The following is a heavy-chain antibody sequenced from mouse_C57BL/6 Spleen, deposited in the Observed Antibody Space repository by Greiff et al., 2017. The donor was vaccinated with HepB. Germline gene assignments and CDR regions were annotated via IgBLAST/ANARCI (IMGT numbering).Heavy chain of an antibody. V-gene: IGHV1-69*01. CDR3: ARAGKLTGLDY. D-gene: IGHD4-1*01. Sequence: QVQLKQPGAELVMPGASVKLSCKASGYTFTSYWMHWVKQRPGQGLEWIGEIDPSDSYTNYNQKFKGKSTLTVDKSSSTAYMQLSSLTSEDSAVYYCARAGKLTGLDYWGQGTTLTVSS. CDR1: GYTFTSYW. J-gene: IGHJ2*01. CDR2: IDPSDSYT.